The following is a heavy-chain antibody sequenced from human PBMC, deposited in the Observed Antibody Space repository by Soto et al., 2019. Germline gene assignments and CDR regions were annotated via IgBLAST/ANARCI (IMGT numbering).Heavy chain of an antibody. D-gene: IGHD3-10*01. Sequence: SETLSLTCTVSGGSISSGDYYWSWIRQPPGKGLEWIGYIYYSGSTYYNPSLKSRVTISVDTSKNQFSLKLSSVTAADTAVYYCARGGGSGSYTYFDYWGQGTLVTVSS. CDR1: GGSISSGDYY. V-gene: IGHV4-30-4*01. CDR2: IYYSGST. CDR3: ARGGGSGSYTYFDY. J-gene: IGHJ4*02.